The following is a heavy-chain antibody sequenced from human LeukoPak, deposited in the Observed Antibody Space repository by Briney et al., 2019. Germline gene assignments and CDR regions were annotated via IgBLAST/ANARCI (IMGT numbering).Heavy chain of an antibody. J-gene: IGHJ3*02. D-gene: IGHD3-22*01. Sequence: SSETLSLTCTVSGGSISSYYWSWIRQPAGKGLEWIGRISSSGSTNYNPSLKSRVTISVDTSKNQFSLKLSSVTAADTAVYFCARGPYSYDSSGAFDIWGQGTMVTVSS. CDR2: ISSSGST. V-gene: IGHV4-4*07. CDR3: ARGPYSYDSSGAFDI. CDR1: GGSISSYY.